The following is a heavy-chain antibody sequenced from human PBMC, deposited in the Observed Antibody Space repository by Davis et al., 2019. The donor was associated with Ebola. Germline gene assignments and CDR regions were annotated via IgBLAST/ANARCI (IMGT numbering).Heavy chain of an antibody. CDR2: IYPGDSDT. J-gene: IGHJ4*02. V-gene: IGHV5-51*01. Sequence: GESLKISCQGSGYSFTYYWIGWVRQMPGKGLEWMGIIYPGDSDTRYSPSFQGQVTISADKSITTAYLQWSSLKASDTAMYYCARHRPYGDYALDYWGQGTLVTVSS. CDR1: GYSFTYYW. CDR3: ARHRPYGDYALDY. D-gene: IGHD4-17*01.